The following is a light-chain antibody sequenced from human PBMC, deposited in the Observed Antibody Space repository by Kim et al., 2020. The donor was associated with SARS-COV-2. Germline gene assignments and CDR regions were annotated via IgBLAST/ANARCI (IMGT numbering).Light chain of an antibody. CDR1: SSDIDAYNY. CDR3: SSCTISSTYV. V-gene: IGLV2-14*04. CDR2: DVT. J-gene: IGLJ1*01. Sequence: GQSITISCTGTSSDIDAYNYFSWYQQHPGKAPKLIIYDVTKRPSGVSDRFSGSQSGNTASLTISGLQAEDEADYYCSSCTISSTYVFGTGTKVTVL.